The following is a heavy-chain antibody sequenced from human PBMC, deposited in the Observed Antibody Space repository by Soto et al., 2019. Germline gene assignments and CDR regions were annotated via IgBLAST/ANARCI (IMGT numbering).Heavy chain of an antibody. CDR2: IYYSGST. D-gene: IGHD3-3*01. J-gene: IGHJ4*02. CDR3: AGSYYDFWSGYLPHTAPRDMADY. CDR1: GGSVSSYY. V-gene: IGHV4-59*02. Sequence: SETLSLTCTVSGGSVSSYYWSWIRQPPGKGLEWIGYIYYSGSTNYNPSLKSRVTISVDTSKNQFSLKLSSVTAADTAVYYCAGSYYDFWSGYLPHTAPRDMADYWGQGTLVTVS.